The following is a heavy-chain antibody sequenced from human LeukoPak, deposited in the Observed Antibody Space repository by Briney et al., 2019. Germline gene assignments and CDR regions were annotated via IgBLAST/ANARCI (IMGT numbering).Heavy chain of an antibody. CDR3: ARGYYYGSGSYYNVKDNWFDP. CDR2: IYYSGST. J-gene: IGHJ5*02. CDR1: GGSISSGGYY. Sequence: SETLSLTCTVSGGSISSGGYYWSWIRQHPGKGLEWIGYIYYSGSTYYNPSLKSRVTISVDTSKNQFSLKLSSVTAADTAVYYCARGYYYGSGSYYNVKDNWFDPWGQGTLVTVSS. D-gene: IGHD3-10*01. V-gene: IGHV4-31*03.